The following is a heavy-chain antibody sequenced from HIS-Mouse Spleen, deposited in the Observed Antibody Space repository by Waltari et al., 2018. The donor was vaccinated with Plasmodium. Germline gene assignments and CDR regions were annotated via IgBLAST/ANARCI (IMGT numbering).Heavy chain of an antibody. CDR3: ARVTSSGVYWYFDL. D-gene: IGHD3-3*01. V-gene: IGHV4-34*01. CDR1: GGSFSGYY. Sequence: QVQLQQWGAGLLKPSETLSLTCAVSGGSFSGYYWSWIRQPPGKGLGWIGEIKQSGSTNYNPSLKSRGTISVDTSKNQFSLKLSSVTAADTSVYYCARVTSSGVYWYFDLWGRGTLVTVSS. CDR2: IKQSGST. J-gene: IGHJ2*01.